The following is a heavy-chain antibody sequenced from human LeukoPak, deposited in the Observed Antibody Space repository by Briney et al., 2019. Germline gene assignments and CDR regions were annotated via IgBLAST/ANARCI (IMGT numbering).Heavy chain of an antibody. D-gene: IGHD3-22*01. V-gene: IGHV4-31*03. CDR3: ARGDSSGYYLPFDY. Sequence: PSQTLSLTCTVSGGSISSGGYYWSWIRQHPGKGLEWIGYIYYSGSTYYNPSLKSRVTISVDTSKTQFSLKLSSVTAADTAVYYCARGDSSGYYLPFDYWGQGTLVTVSS. J-gene: IGHJ4*02. CDR1: GGSISSGGYY. CDR2: IYYSGST.